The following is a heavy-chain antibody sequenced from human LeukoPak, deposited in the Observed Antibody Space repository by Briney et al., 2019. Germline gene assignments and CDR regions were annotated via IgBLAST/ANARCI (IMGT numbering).Heavy chain of an antibody. J-gene: IGHJ4*02. CDR2: IHYDGSIK. V-gene: IGHV3-30*02. CDR3: AKDHFYGLGTRSADC. Sequence: GGSLRLSCAAPGFTFSNYGMHWVRQAPGKGLEWVSFIHYDGSIKYYADSVKGRFTISRDNSKNTVYLQMNSLRLEDAAVYYCAKDHFYGLGTRSADCWGQGTLVSVSS. D-gene: IGHD3-10*01. CDR1: GFTFSNYG.